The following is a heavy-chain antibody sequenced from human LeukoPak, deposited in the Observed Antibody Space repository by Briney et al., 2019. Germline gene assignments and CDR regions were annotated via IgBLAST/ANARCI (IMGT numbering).Heavy chain of an antibody. Sequence: SETLSLTCTVSGVSISSYYWSWIRQPPGKGLEWIGYIYYSGSTNYNPSLKSRVTISVDTSKNQFSLKLSSVTAADTAVYYCARVENYYGSGSPLTYFDYWGQGTLVTVSS. V-gene: IGHV4-59*01. J-gene: IGHJ4*02. CDR3: ARVENYYGSGSPLTYFDY. CDR1: GVSISSYY. D-gene: IGHD3-10*01. CDR2: IYYSGST.